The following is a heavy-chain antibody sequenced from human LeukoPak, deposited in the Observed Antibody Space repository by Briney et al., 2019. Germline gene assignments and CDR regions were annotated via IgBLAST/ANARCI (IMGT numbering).Heavy chain of an antibody. J-gene: IGHJ4*02. V-gene: IGHV3-30*02. Sequence: GGSLRLSCAASRFTFSSYWMDWVRQAPGKGLEWVAFIRYDGSNKYYADSVKGRFTISRDNSKNTLYLQMNSLRAEDTAVYYCAKRVYSGYEYYFDYWGQGTLVTVSS. CDR2: IRYDGSNK. CDR1: RFTFSSYW. CDR3: AKRVYSGYEYYFDY. D-gene: IGHD5-12*01.